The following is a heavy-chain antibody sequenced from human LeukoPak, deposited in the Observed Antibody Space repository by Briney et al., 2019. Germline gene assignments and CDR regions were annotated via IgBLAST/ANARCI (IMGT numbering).Heavy chain of an antibody. J-gene: IGHJ5*02. CDR2: IIPIFGTA. D-gene: IGHD3-22*01. Sequence: SVKVSCKASGGTFSSYAISWVRQAPGRGLEWMGGIIPIFGTANYAQKFQGRVTITADESTSTAYMELSSLRSEDTAVYYCARDPNSYYDSSGYYPNWFDPWGQGTLVTVSS. CDR3: ARDPNSYYDSSGYYPNWFDP. V-gene: IGHV1-69*13. CDR1: GGTFSSYA.